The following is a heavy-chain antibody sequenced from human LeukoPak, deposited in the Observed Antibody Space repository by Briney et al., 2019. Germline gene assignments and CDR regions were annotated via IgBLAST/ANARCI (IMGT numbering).Heavy chain of an antibody. V-gene: IGHV3-15*01. Sequence: GGSLSLSCTASGFTFSNAWMSWVRQTPGKGLEWVGRILSKTYGGTIDYAAPVRGRFTISRDDSKNTLYLQMNGLKTEDTGVYYCVRLWSREFMWGQGTMVSVSS. CDR1: GFTFSNAW. CDR3: VRLWSREFM. D-gene: IGHD3-10*01. CDR2: ILSKTYGGTI. J-gene: IGHJ3*02.